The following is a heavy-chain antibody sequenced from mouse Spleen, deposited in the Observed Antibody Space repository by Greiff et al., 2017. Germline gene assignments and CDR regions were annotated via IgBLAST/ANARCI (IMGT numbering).Heavy chain of an antibody. CDR1: GYTFTSYD. V-gene: IGHV1-85*01. J-gene: IGHJ2*01. D-gene: IGHD1-1*01. CDR3: ARSGDYYGSSYYFDY. Sequence: VQLQQSGPELVKPGASVKLSCKASGYTFTSYDINWVKQRPGQGLEWIGWIYPRDGSTKYNEKFRGKATLTVDTSSSTAYMELHSLTSEDSAVYFCARSGDYYGSSYYFDYWGQGTTLTVSS. CDR2: IYPRDGST.